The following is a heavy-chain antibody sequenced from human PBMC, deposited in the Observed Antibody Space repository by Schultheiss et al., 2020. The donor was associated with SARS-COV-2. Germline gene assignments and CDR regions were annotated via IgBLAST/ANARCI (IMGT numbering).Heavy chain of an antibody. CDR3: ARSPGKWELPVY. CDR2: ISSSGSTI. Sequence: GGSLRLSCAASGFTFSNYWMHWVRQDAGKGLEWVSYISSSGSTIYYADSVKGRFTISRDNAKNSLYLQMNSLRAEDTAVYYCARSPGKWELPVYWGQGTLVTVSS. CDR1: GFTFSNYW. V-gene: IGHV3-48*04. J-gene: IGHJ4*02. D-gene: IGHD1-26*01.